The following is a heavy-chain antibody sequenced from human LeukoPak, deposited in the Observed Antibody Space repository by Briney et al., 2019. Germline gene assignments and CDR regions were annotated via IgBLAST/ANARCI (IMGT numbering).Heavy chain of an antibody. Sequence: GGSLRLSCAASGFTFSSYWMHWVRQAPGKGLVWVSRINSDESSTSYADSVKGRFTISRDNAKNTLYLQMNSLRAEDTAVYYCAITGVADAFDIWGQGTMVTVSS. CDR3: AITGVADAFDI. V-gene: IGHV3-74*01. D-gene: IGHD3-10*01. CDR2: INSDESST. CDR1: GFTFSSYW. J-gene: IGHJ3*02.